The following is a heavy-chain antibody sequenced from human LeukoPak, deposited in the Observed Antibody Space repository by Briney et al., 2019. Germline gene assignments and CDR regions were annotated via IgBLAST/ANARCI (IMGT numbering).Heavy chain of an antibody. D-gene: IGHD4-17*01. CDR1: GFTFSSYW. CDR3: ARSTVNTPLDYYYYMDV. J-gene: IGHJ6*03. V-gene: IGHV3-74*01. CDR2: INSDGSST. Sequence: GGSLRLSCAASGFTFSSYWMHWVRQAPGKGLVWVSRINSDGSSTSYADSVKGRFTISRDNAKNTLYLQMNSLRAEDTAVYYCARSTVNTPLDYYYYMDVWGKGTTVTVSS.